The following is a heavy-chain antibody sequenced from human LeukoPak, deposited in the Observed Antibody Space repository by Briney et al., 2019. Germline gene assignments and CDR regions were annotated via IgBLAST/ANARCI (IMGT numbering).Heavy chain of an antibody. CDR2: INPNSGGT. J-gene: IGHJ5*02. CDR3: AREDTVTTGWFDP. V-gene: IGHV1-2*04. D-gene: IGHD4-17*01. CDR1: GYTFTGYY. Sequence: ASVKVSCKASGYTFTGYYMHWVRQAPGQGLEWMGWINPNSGGTNYAQKFQGWVTMTRDTSINTAYMELSRLRSDDTAVYYCAREDTVTTGWFDPWGQGTLVTVSS.